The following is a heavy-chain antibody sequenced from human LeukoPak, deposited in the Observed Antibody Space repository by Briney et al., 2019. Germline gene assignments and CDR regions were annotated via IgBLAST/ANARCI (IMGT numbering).Heavy chain of an antibody. CDR3: AGSACSSTSCYVFFDY. J-gene: IGHJ4*02. CDR2: IDPSDSYT. Sequence: GESLKISCKGSGYSFTSYWISWVRQMPGKGLEWMERIDPSDSYTNYSPSFQGHVTISADKSISTAYLQWSSLKASDTAMYYCAGSACSSTSCYVFFDYWGQGTLVTVSS. CDR1: GYSFTSYW. D-gene: IGHD2-2*01. V-gene: IGHV5-10-1*01.